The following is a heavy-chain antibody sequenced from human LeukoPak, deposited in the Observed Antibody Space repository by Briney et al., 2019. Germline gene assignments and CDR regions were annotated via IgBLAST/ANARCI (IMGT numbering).Heavy chain of an antibody. V-gene: IGHV1-2*04. Sequence: ASVTVSCKASGYTFTGYYMHWVRQAPGQGLEWMGWINPNSGGTNYAQKFQGWVTMTRDTSISTAYMELSRLRSDDTAVYYCVTSATSKWELHPVDYWGQGTLVTVSS. J-gene: IGHJ4*02. D-gene: IGHD1-26*01. CDR3: VTSATSKWELHPVDY. CDR1: GYTFTGYY. CDR2: INPNSGGT.